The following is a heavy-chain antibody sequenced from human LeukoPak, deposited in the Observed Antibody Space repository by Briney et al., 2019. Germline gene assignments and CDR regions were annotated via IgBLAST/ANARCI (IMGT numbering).Heavy chain of an antibody. CDR2: IYTSGST. Sequence: SETLSLTCTVSGGSISSGSYYWSWVRQPAGKGLEWIGRIYTSGSTNYNPSLKSRVTISVDTSKNQFSLKLSSVTAADTAVYFCARGHGYYLHSYFDYWGQGTLVTVSS. J-gene: IGHJ4*02. D-gene: IGHD3-22*01. CDR1: GGSISSGSYY. CDR3: ARGHGYYLHSYFDY. V-gene: IGHV4-61*02.